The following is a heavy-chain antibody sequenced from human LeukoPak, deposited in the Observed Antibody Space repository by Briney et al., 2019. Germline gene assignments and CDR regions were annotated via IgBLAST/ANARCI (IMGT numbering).Heavy chain of an antibody. CDR3: AGHHPRNTVDF. V-gene: IGHV4-59*08. Sequence: ETLSLTCTVSGGSISSYYWSWIRQPPGKGLEWIGYIYYSGSTNYNPSLKSRVTISVDTSKNQFSLELSSVTAADTAVYYCAGHHPRNTVDFWGQGTLVTVSS. CDR1: GGSISSYY. CDR2: IYYSGST. J-gene: IGHJ4*02. D-gene: IGHD2-8*02.